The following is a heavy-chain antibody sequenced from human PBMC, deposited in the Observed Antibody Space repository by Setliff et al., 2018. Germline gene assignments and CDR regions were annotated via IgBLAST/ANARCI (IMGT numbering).Heavy chain of an antibody. CDR3: ARVGVLWFGELLGAFDI. D-gene: IGHD3-10*01. V-gene: IGHV4-39*07. CDR1: GGSISSSSYY. CDR2: IYYSGST. Sequence: SETLSLTCTVSGGSISSSSYYWGWIRQPPGKGLEWIGSIYYSGSTYYNPSLKSRVTISVDTSKNQFSLKLSSVTAADTAVYYCARVGVLWFGELLGAFDIWGQGTMVTV. J-gene: IGHJ3*02.